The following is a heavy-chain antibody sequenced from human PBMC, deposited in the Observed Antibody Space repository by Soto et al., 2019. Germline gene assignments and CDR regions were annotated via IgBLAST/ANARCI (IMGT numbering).Heavy chain of an antibody. D-gene: IGHD2-2*01. Sequence: SETVSLTCAVSGYSISIGYYWGWIRQPPGKGLEWIGSIYHSGSTYYNPSLKSRVTISLDTSKNQFSLKLSSVTAADTAVYYCARAWAGHGPAYYDYWGRGTRVTVSS. CDR1: GYSISIGYY. V-gene: IGHV4-38-2*01. J-gene: IGHJ4*02. CDR2: IYHSGST. CDR3: ARAWAGHGPAYYDY.